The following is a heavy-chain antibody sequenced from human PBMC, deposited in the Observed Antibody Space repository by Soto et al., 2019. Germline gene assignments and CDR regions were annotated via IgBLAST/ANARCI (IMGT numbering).Heavy chain of an antibody. J-gene: IGHJ4*02. D-gene: IGHD1-20*01. CDR2: ITSTGGTT. V-gene: IGHV3-23*01. Sequence: EVQLLESGGGLAQPGGYLRLSCAASGFAFIPYGMSWVRQAPGKGLEWVSSITSTGGTTYYADSVKGRFTISRDNSKNTLYLQMNTLRAEDTAVYYCAKVGISGTKYFEYWGQGTLVTVSS. CDR3: AKVGISGTKYFEY. CDR1: GFAFIPYG.